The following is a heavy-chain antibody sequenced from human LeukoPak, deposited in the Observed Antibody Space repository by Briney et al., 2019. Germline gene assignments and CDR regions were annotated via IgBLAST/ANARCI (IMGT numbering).Heavy chain of an antibody. J-gene: IGHJ1*01. V-gene: IGHV1-69*05. Sequence: GASVKVSCKASGYTFTGYYVHWVRQAPGQGLEWMGGIIPIFGTANYAQKFQGRVTITTDESTSTAYMELSSLRSEDTAVYYCARDSTPVLGYCSSTSCHSEYFQHWGQGTLVTVSS. D-gene: IGHD2-2*02. CDR2: IIPIFGTA. CDR3: ARDSTPVLGYCSSTSCHSEYFQH. CDR1: GYTFTGYY.